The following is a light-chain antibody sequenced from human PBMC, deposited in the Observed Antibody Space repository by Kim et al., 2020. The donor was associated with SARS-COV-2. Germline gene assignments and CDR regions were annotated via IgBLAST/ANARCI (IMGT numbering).Light chain of an antibody. J-gene: IGLJ2*01. CDR1: SGSIASNY. CDR3: QSYDNNNQVI. V-gene: IGLV6-57*04. CDR2: EDD. Sequence: NFMLTQPHSVSDSPGKTVTISCTRSSGSIASNYVQWYQQRPGSAPTTVISEDDQRPSGVPDRFSGSIDSSSNSASLTISGLKTEDEADYYCQSYDNNNQVIFGGGTQLTVL.